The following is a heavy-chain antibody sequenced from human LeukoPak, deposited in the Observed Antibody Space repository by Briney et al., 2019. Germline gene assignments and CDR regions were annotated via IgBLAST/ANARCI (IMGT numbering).Heavy chain of an antibody. V-gene: IGHV4-39*07. D-gene: IGHD1-26*01. Sequence: SETLSLTCTVSGGSISSSSYYWGWIRQPPGKGLEWIGSIYYSGSTYYNPSLKSRVTLSVDTSKNQFSLKLSSVAAADTAVYYCARVLGSYQDGWGQGTLVTVSS. CDR2: IYYSGST. CDR3: ARVLGSYQDG. J-gene: IGHJ4*02. CDR1: GGSISSSSYY.